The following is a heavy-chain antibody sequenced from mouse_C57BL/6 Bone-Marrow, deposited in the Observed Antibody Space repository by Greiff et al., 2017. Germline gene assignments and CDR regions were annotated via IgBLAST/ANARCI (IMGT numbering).Heavy chain of an antibody. J-gene: IGHJ4*01. Sequence: DVHLVESGGGLVKPGGSLKLSCAASGFTFSDYGMHWVRQAPEKGLEWVAYISSGRSTIYYADTVTGRFTISRDNAKNTLFLQMTSLRSEDTAMYYCARPDFGYAMDYWGQGTSVTVSS. CDR3: ARPDFGYAMDY. V-gene: IGHV5-17*01. CDR1: GFTFSDYG. CDR2: ISSGRSTI.